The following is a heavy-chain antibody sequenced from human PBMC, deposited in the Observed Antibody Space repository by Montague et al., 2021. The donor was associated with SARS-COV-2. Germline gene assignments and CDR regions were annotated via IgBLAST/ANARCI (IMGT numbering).Heavy chain of an antibody. V-gene: IGHV2-5*01. CDR3: ARSNDVYDHFDY. CDR1: GFSLRNRGVG. D-gene: IGHD5/OR15-5a*01. CDR2: SYWNDDK. J-gene: IGHJ4*02. Sequence: PALVKPTHTLTLTCSLSGFSLRNRGVGVGWIRQPPGKALEWLAFSYWNDDKRYNRSLENRLTITKDSSENQVVLTVTNVDPVDSATYYCARSNDVYDHFDYWGQGTLVTVSS.